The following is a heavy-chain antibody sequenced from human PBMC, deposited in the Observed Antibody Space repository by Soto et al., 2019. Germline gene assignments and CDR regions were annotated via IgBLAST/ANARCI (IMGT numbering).Heavy chain of an antibody. J-gene: IGHJ4*02. D-gene: IGHD2-2*02. V-gene: IGHV4-38-2*01. CDR1: GYSISSGYY. Sequence: SETLSLTCAVSGYSISSGYYWGWIRQPPGKGLEWIGSIYHSGSTYYNPSLKSRVTISVDTSKYQFSLKLNSVTAADTAVYYCARGYCSSTSCYMSFDYWGQGTLVTVSS. CDR2: IYHSGST. CDR3: ARGYCSSTSCYMSFDY.